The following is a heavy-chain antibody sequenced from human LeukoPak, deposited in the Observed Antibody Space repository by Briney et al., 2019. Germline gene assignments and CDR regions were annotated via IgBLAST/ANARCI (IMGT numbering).Heavy chain of an antibody. D-gene: IGHD3-9*01. CDR3: AKDSSYYDILTGYGY. V-gene: IGHV3-23*01. Sequence: PGGSLRLSCAASGFTFSSYAMSWVRQAPGKGLEWVSAVSGSGGSTYYADSVKGRFTISRDNSKNTLYLQMNSLRAEDTAVYYCAKDSSYYDILTGYGYWGQGTLVTVSS. CDR2: VSGSGGST. J-gene: IGHJ4*02. CDR1: GFTFSSYA.